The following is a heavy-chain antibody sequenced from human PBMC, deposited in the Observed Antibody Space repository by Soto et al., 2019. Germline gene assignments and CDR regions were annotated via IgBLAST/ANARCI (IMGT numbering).Heavy chain of an antibody. V-gene: IGHV1-46*01. Sequence: ASVKVSCKASGFSFSDYFMHWVRQAPGQGLEWMGIINPSGDSRNYAQKFQGRVTITRDTSTRTGYMDLSSLRYEDTAVYYCARDNSQKYGTPAASSWFHPWGQGTPVTVSS. CDR1: GFSFSDYF. D-gene: IGHD2-15*01. CDR2: INPSGDSR. J-gene: IGHJ5*02. CDR3: ARDNSQKYGTPAASSWFHP.